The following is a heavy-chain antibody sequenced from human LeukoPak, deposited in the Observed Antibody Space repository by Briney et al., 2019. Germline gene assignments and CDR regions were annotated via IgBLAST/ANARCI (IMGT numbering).Heavy chain of an antibody. CDR2: ISYDGKVQ. CDR1: GLTFSRYP. J-gene: IGHJ5*02. D-gene: IGHD3-3*01. CDR3: ARSIMIFGVARGLGDWFDP. Sequence: GGSLRLSCAAAGLTFSRYPMHWVRQAPGKGLEWVAVISYDGKVQKYADSVKGRFTISRDDSRNTLYLQMNSLTVEDTAVYYCARSIMIFGVARGLGDWFDPWGQGTLVTVSS. V-gene: IGHV3-30*04.